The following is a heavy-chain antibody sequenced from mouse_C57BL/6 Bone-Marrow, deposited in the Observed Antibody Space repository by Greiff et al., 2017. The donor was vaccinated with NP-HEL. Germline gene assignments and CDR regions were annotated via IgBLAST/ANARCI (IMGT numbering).Heavy chain of an antibody. D-gene: IGHD2-2*01. J-gene: IGHJ3*01. CDR2: IDPNSGGT. CDR1: GYTFTSYW. V-gene: IGHV1-72*01. CDR3: AREGSTMVTRWFAY. Sequence: QQSCKASGYTFTSYWMHWVKQRPGRGLEWIGRIDPNSGGTKYNEKFKSKATLTVDKPSSTAYMQLSSLTSEDSAVYYCAREGSTMVTRWFAYWGQGTLVTVSA.